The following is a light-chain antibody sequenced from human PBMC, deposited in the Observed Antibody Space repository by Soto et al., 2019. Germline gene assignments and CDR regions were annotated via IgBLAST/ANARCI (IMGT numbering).Light chain of an antibody. CDR1: QSIRRW. CDR2: DAS. J-gene: IGKJ1*01. Sequence: DIQMTQSPSMLSASVGDRVTIACRASQSIRRWLAWYQQKPGEAPKLLIFDASTLESGVPSRFSGRGSETEFTLTISSLQPDDFATYYCQQYNSYSPATFGQGTKVDIK. V-gene: IGKV1-5*01. CDR3: QQYNSYSPAT.